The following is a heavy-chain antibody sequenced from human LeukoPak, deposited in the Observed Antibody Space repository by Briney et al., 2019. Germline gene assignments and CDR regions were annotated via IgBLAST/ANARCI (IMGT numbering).Heavy chain of an antibody. D-gene: IGHD2-15*01. CDR3: ARWSLRGCSGSPCFDY. Sequence: SETLSLTCAVYGGSFSGYFWSWIRQPPGKGLEWIGELTESGRTSYNPSLKSRVTIAEVTSKNQFSLKLSSVTAADTAVYYCARWSLRGCSGSPCFDYWGQGTLVTVSS. J-gene: IGHJ4*02. CDR2: LTESGRT. CDR1: GGSFSGYF. V-gene: IGHV4-34*01.